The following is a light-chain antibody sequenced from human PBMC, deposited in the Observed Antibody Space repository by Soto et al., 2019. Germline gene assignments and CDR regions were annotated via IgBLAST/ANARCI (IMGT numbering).Light chain of an antibody. Sequence: DIVMTQSPDSLAVSLGERATINCKSSQSVLYSSNNKNYLAWYQQKPGQPPKLLIYCASTRESEVPDRFSGSGCGTDIDLTISILQSEDVAVSYCHQYYSTPHLYTFGQGTKLEIK. CDR3: HQYYSTPHLYT. CDR1: QSVLYSSNNKNY. J-gene: IGKJ2*01. V-gene: IGKV4-1*01. CDR2: CAS.